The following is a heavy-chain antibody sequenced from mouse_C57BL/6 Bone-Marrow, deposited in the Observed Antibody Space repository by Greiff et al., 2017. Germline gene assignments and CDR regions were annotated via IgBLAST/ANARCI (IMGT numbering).Heavy chain of an antibody. CDR1: GYTFTSYT. CDR2: INPSSGYT. J-gene: IGHJ3*01. D-gene: IGHD2-5*01. Sequence: QVQLKESGAELARPGASVKMSCKASGYTFTSYTMHWVKQRPGQGLEWIGYINPSSGYTKYNQKFKDKATLTADKSSSTAYMQLSSLTSEDSAVYYCARCYSNYVGFAYWGQGTLVTVSA. CDR3: ARCYSNYVGFAY. V-gene: IGHV1-4*01.